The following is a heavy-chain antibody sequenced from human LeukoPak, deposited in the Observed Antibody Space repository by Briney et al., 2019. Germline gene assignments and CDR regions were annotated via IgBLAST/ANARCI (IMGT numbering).Heavy chain of an antibody. CDR2: ISYDGSNK. CDR3: AKDLDTAMTRYYYYGMDV. Sequence: PGGSLRLSCAASGFTFSSYGVHWVRQAPGKGLEWVAVISYDGSNKYYADSVKGRFTISRDNSKNTLYLQMNSLRAEDTAVYYCAKDLDTAMTRYYYYGMDVWGQGTTVTVSS. CDR1: GFTFSSYG. J-gene: IGHJ6*02. D-gene: IGHD5-18*01. V-gene: IGHV3-30*18.